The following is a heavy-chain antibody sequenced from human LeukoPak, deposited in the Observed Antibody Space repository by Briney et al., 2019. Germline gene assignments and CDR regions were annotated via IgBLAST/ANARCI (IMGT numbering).Heavy chain of an antibody. CDR2: IYYSGST. CDR3: ARDSRRGYSYGYAAGAFDI. CDR1: GGSISSGGYY. J-gene: IGHJ3*02. V-gene: IGHV4-31*03. D-gene: IGHD5-18*01. Sequence: SQTLSLTCTVSGGSISSGGYYWRWIRQHPGKGLEWIGYIYYSGSTYYHPSLKSRVTISVDTSKNQFSLKLSSVTAADTAVYYCARDSRRGYSYGYAAGAFDIWGQGTMVTVSS.